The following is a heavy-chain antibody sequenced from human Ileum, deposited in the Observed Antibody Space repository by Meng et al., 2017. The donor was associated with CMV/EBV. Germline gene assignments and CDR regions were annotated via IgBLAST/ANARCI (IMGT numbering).Heavy chain of an antibody. CDR3: ARGKEVEFDS. CDR2: IRSDGSIT. CDR1: GFSFNIYA. V-gene: IGHV3-64*02. Sequence: GGSLRLSCAASGFSFNIYAMHWVRQAPGKGREYVSYIRSDGSITRYADSVKARFTISRDNSKNTLYLQMGTLRPEDTAVYYCARGKEVEFDSWGQGTLVTVSS. J-gene: IGHJ4*02.